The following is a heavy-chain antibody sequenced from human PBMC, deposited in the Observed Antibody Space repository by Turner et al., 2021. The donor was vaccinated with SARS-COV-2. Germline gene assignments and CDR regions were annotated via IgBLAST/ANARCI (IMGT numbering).Heavy chain of an antibody. CDR1: GGSISSSSYY. V-gene: IGHV4-39*01. J-gene: IGHJ5*02. CDR3: ASETRYYSGRGWFDP. D-gene: IGHD3-10*02. CDR2: IYYSGST. Sequence: QLQLQESGPGLVKPSETRSLTCTVSGGSISSSSYYWGWIRQPPGKGLEWIGSIYYSGSTYYNPSLKRRVTISVDTSKNQFSLKLSSVTAADTAVYYCASETRYYSGRGWFDPWGQGTLVTVSS.